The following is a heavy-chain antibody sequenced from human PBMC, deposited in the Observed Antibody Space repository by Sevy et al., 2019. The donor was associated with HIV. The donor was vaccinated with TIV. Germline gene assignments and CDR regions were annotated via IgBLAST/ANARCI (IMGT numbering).Heavy chain of an antibody. Sequence: ASVKVSCKASGYTFTSYYIHWVRQAPGQGLEWMGIINPSGGSTSFAQKFQDRVTMTRDTSTSAVYMELSSLRSEDTAVYFCAREVRSGVDYWGQGTLVTVSS. J-gene: IGHJ4*02. CDR1: GYTFTSYY. D-gene: IGHD3-10*01. V-gene: IGHV1-46*01. CDR2: INPSGGST. CDR3: AREVRSGVDY.